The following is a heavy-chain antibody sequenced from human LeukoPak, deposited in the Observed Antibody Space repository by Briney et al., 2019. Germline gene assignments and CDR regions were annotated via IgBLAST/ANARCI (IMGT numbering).Heavy chain of an antibody. V-gene: IGHV4-59*01. D-gene: IGHD3-16*02. CDR2: IYYSGST. Sequence: SETLSLTCTVSGGSISSYYWSWIRQPPGKGLEWIGYIYYSGSTNYNPSLKSRVTISVDTSKNQFSLKLSSVTAADTAVYYCARTDFTFGGVIVFDYWRQGTLVTVSS. CDR3: ARTDFTFGGVIVFDY. J-gene: IGHJ4*02. CDR1: GGSISSYY.